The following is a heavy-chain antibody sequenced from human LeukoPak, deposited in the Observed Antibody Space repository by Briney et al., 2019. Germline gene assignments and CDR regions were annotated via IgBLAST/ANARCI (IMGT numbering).Heavy chain of an antibody. J-gene: IGHJ4*02. D-gene: IGHD6-13*01. CDR3: ATGYSSTWYYFDY. CDR1: GDSISSYY. CDR2: IYHSGST. V-gene: IGHV4-59*01. Sequence: PSETLSLTCTVSGDSISSYYWSWIRQPPGKGLEWIGYIYHSGSTNYNPSLKSRVTISADTSKDQFSPKLASVTAADTAVYYCATGYSSTWYYFDYWGQGTLVTVSS.